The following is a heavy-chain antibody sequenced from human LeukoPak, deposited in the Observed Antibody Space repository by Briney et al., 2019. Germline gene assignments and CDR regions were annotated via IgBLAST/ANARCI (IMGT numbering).Heavy chain of an antibody. V-gene: IGHV4-30-4*08. D-gene: IGHD3-10*01. CDR1: GGSISSGSYY. Sequence: PSETLSLTCTVSGGSISSGSYYWSWIRQPPGKALEWIGYIYYSGSTYYNPSLKSRVTISVDTSKNQFSLKLSSLTAADTAVYYCARVHYYGSGNYYNSFDYWGQGTLVTVSS. CDR2: IYYSGST. CDR3: ARVHYYGSGNYYNSFDY. J-gene: IGHJ4*02.